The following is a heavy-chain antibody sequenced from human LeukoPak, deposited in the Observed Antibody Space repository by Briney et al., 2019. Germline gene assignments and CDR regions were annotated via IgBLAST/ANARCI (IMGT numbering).Heavy chain of an antibody. D-gene: IGHD6-19*01. V-gene: IGHV1-18*01. Sequence: ASVKVSCKASGYTFTSYGISWVRQAPGQGLEWMGWISAYNGNTNYAQKFQGRVTMTRDTSISTAYMELSRLRSDDTAVYYCARDSRIAVAGTGDAFDIWGQGTMVTVSS. CDR2: ISAYNGNT. J-gene: IGHJ3*02. CDR1: GYTFTSYG. CDR3: ARDSRIAVAGTGDAFDI.